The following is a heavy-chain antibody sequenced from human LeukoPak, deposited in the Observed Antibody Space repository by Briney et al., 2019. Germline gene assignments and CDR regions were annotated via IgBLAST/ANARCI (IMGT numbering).Heavy chain of an antibody. D-gene: IGHD3-10*01. Sequence: PGGSLRLSCAASGFTFSSYAMSWVRQAPGKGLEWVSGIGGSGGVTDHADSVKGRFTISRDNSKNTLYLQMNSLRAEDTAVYYCAKAVGGDGSGSLWGPGTLVTVSS. V-gene: IGHV3-23*01. CDR1: GFTFSSYA. J-gene: IGHJ4*02. CDR2: IGGSGGVT. CDR3: AKAVGGDGSGSL.